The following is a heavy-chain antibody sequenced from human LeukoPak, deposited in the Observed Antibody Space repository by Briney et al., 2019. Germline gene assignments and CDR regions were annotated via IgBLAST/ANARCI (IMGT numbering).Heavy chain of an antibody. V-gene: IGHV3-13*01. CDR1: GFTFSSYD. Sequence: GGSLRLSCAASGFTFSSYDMHWVRQAPGRGLEWVSAIGIAGDTYYPDSVKGRFTISRENAKNSMYLQMNSLKDGDTAVYYCARDGYYYDSSGYYYGMDVWGQGTTVTVSS. J-gene: IGHJ6*02. CDR2: IGIAGDT. CDR3: ARDGYYYDSSGYYYGMDV. D-gene: IGHD3-22*01.